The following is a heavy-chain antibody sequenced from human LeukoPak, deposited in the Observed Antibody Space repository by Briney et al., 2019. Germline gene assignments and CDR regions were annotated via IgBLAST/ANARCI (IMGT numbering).Heavy chain of an antibody. J-gene: IGHJ5*02. CDR3: TTDSYYDFWSGYWSFDP. CDR1: GFTFSNAW. D-gene: IGHD3-3*01. Sequence: GGSLRLSCAASGFTFSNAWMSWVRQAPGKGLEWVGRIKSKTDGGTTDYAAPVKGRFTISRDDSKNTLYLQMNSLKTEDTAVYYCTTDSYYDFWSGYWSFDPWGQRTLVTVSS. V-gene: IGHV3-15*01. CDR2: IKSKTDGGTT.